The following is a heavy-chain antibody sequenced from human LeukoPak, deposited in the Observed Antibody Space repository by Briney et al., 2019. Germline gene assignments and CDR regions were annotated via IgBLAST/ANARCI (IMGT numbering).Heavy chain of an antibody. J-gene: IGHJ4*02. V-gene: IGHV3-23*01. CDR2: ISGSGGST. Sequence: GGSLRLSCAASGFTFSSYWMHWVRQAPGKGLEWVSAISGSGGSTYYADSVKGRFTISRDNSKNTLYLQMNSLRAEDTAVYYCARRAAPEILYDILTGPDYWGQGTLVTVSS. D-gene: IGHD3-9*01. CDR1: GFTFSSYW. CDR3: ARRAAPEILYDILTGPDY.